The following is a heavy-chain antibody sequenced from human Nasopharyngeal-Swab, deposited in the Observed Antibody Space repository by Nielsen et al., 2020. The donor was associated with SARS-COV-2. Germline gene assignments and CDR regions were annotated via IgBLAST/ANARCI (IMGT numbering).Heavy chain of an antibody. CDR3: ARVPFYSSGWYGVDYFDY. V-gene: IGHV3-74*03. D-gene: IGHD6-19*01. J-gene: IGHJ4*02. Sequence: VRQAPGKGLVWVSRINSDGSITMYADSVKGRFTISRDNAKDMLYLQMNSLRAEDTAVYYCARVPFYSSGWYGVDYFDYWGQGTLVTVSS. CDR2: INSDGSIT.